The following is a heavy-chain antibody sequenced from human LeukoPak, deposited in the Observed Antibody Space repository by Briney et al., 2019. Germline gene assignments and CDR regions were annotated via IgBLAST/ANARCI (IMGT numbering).Heavy chain of an antibody. J-gene: IGHJ4*02. CDR1: GGSISSGDYY. CDR3: ARATDVYSFDY. V-gene: IGHV4-30-4*01. Sequence: PSETLSLTCTVSGGSISSGDYYWSWIRQPPGKGLEWIGYIYYSERTYYNPSLKSRVTISVDTSKNQFSLKLSSVTAADTAVYYCARATDVYSFDYWGQGTLVTVSS. CDR2: IYYSERT.